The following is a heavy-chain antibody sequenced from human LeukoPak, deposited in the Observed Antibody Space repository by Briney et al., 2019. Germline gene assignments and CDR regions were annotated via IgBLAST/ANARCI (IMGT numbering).Heavy chain of an antibody. Sequence: GGPLRLSCAASGFTFSSYSMNGVRQAPGKGLDWVSSISSSSSYIYYADSVKGRFTISRDNAKNSLYLQMNSLRAEDTAVYYCASGMDIVVVPAAPAAFDIWGQGTMVTVSS. CDR3: ASGMDIVVVPAAPAAFDI. CDR2: ISSSSSYI. D-gene: IGHD2-2*03. J-gene: IGHJ3*02. V-gene: IGHV3-21*01. CDR1: GFTFSSYS.